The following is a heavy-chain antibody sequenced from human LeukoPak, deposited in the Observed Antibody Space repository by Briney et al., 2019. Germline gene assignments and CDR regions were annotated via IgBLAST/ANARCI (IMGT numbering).Heavy chain of an antibody. J-gene: IGHJ4*02. D-gene: IGHD7-27*01. V-gene: IGHV1-2*02. CDR3: ARDFKWGADY. CDR1: GFTFTDHF. Sequence: ASVKVSCKASGFTFTDHFMHWVRQAPGQGLEWMGWINGNSGATFYAQKFQDRVTVTRDTSISTMYMELNRLTSDDTAVYFCARDFKWGADYWGQGTLVAVSS. CDR2: INGNSGAT.